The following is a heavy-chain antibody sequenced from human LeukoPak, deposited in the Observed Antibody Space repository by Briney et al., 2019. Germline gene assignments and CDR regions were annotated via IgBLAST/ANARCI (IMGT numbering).Heavy chain of an antibody. D-gene: IGHD5-12*01. J-gene: IGHJ4*02. CDR2: ISYDGSNK. V-gene: IGHV3-30*18. CDR1: GFTFSSYG. CDR3: AKVGRRGYSGYDYFDY. Sequence: GGSLRLSCAASGFTFSSYGVHWVRQAPGKGLEWVAVISYDGSNKYHADSMKGRFTISRDNSKNTLYLQMNSLRAEDTAVYYCAKVGRRGYSGYDYFDYWGQGTLVTVSS.